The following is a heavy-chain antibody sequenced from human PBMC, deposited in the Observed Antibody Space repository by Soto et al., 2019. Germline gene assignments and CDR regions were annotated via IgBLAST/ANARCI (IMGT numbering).Heavy chain of an antibody. J-gene: IGHJ4*02. CDR2: IYYTGAT. Sequence: QVELQESGPRLVKSSGTLSLTCEVSSGSISTGNWWSWVRQPPGKGLEWIGEIYYTGATNYNPSLKGRVTMTIDKSKYQFSLILTSATAAYTAVYYCAIVFSSCSGWMYYFDFWGQGILGSVSS. D-gene: IGHD6-25*01. CDR3: AIVFSSCSGWMYYFDF. V-gene: IGHV4-4*02. CDR1: SGSISTGNW.